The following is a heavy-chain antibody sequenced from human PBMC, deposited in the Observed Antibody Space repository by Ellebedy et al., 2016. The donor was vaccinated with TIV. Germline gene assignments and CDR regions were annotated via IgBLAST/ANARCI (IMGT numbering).Heavy chain of an antibody. Sequence: AASVKVSCKASGYTFTSYDINWVRQATGQGLEWMGLMNPNSGNTGYAQKFQGRVTMTRNTSINAAYMNLSSLRSEDTAVYYCTRGGTTGFDPWGQGTLVIVSS. D-gene: IGHD1-14*01. J-gene: IGHJ5*02. CDR3: TRGGTTGFDP. CDR2: MNPNSGNT. CDR1: GYTFTSYD. V-gene: IGHV1-8*01.